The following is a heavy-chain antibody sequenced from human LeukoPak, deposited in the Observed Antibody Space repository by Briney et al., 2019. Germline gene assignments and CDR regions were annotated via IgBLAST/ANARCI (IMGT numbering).Heavy chain of an antibody. CDR1: GGSISSSSYY. J-gene: IGHJ3*02. CDR3: AGYNYYGSGSYFWSDAFDI. V-gene: IGHV4-39*01. D-gene: IGHD3-10*01. CDR2: IYYSGST. Sequence: SETLSLTCTVSGGSISSSSYYWGWIRQPPGKGLEWIGSIYYSGSTYYNPSLKSRVTISVDTSKNQFSLKLSSVTAADTAVYYCAGYNYYGSGSYFWSDAFDIWGQGTMVTVSS.